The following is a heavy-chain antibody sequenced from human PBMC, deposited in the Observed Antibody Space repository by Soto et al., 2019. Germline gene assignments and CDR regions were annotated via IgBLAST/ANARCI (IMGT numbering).Heavy chain of an antibody. V-gene: IGHV4-61*01. CDR2: ISYTGST. CDR3: ARDTRMVRGIAYYYYYGMDL. J-gene: IGHJ6*02. CDR1: GGSVSSGSSY. D-gene: IGHD3-10*01. Sequence: LSLTCSVSGGSVSSGSSYWTWIRQPPGKGLEWIGYISYTGSTSYNPSLKSRVTISVDTSKTQFSLRLSSVTAADTAVYYCARDTRMVRGIAYYYYYGMDLWGQGTTVTVSS.